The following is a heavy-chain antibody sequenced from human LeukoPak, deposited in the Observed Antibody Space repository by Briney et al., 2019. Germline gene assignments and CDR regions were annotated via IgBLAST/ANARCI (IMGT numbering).Heavy chain of an antibody. CDR1: GFKFTNFN. Sequence: GASVKVSCKAPGFKFTNFNFNWVRQAPGQGLEWMGWISVHNGNTNYGQKFQGRVTLTTDTSTNTVYMELRSLRSDDTAIYYCAREVGSGWYYFDYWGQGTLVTVSS. V-gene: IGHV1-18*01. CDR3: AREVGSGWYYFDY. D-gene: IGHD6-19*01. CDR2: ISVHNGNT. J-gene: IGHJ4*02.